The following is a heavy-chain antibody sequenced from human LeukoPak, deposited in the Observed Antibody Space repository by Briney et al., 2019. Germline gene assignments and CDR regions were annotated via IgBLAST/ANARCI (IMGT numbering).Heavy chain of an antibody. Sequence: GGSLRLSCAASGFTFSSYGMHWVRQAPGKGLEWVAVISYDGSNKYYADSVKGRFTISRDNSKNTLYLQMNSLRAEDTAVYYCAIRRLGNWFDPWGQGTLVTVSS. D-gene: IGHD7-27*01. V-gene: IGHV3-30*03. CDR1: GFTFSSYG. CDR2: ISYDGSNK. CDR3: AIRRLGNWFDP. J-gene: IGHJ5*02.